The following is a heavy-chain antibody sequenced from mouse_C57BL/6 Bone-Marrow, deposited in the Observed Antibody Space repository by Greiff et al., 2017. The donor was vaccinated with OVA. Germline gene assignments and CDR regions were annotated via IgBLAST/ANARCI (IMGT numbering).Heavy chain of an antibody. CDR3: AGRGITTVFDD. CDR1: GFTFSSYG. V-gene: IGHV5-6*02. J-gene: IGHJ2*01. CDR2: ISSGGSYT. D-gene: IGHD1-1*01. Sequence: EVKLVESGGDLVKPGGSLKLSCAASGFTFSSYGMSWVRQTPDKRLEWVATISSGGSYTYYPAIVKGRFTNSRDNAKNTLYLQKGSLKSKDTAMYYCAGRGITTVFDDWGKGTTLTVSS.